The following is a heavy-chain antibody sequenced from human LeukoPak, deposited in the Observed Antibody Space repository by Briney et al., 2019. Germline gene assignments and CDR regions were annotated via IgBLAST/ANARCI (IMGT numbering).Heavy chain of an antibody. CDR3: ARGGSAYQGFDY. CDR1: GFTFSSYW. J-gene: IGHJ4*02. D-gene: IGHD2-2*01. V-gene: IGHV3-74*01. Sequence: TGGSLRLSCAASGFTFSSYWMHWVRQAPGKGLVWVSRINSDGSSTSYADSVKGRFTISRDNAKNSLYLQMNSLRAEDTAVYYCARGGSAYQGFDYWGQGTLVTVSS. CDR2: INSDGSST.